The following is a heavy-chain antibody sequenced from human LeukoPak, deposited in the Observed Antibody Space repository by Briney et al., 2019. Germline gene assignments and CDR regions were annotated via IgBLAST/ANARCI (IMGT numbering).Heavy chain of an antibody. J-gene: IGHJ4*02. V-gene: IGHV4-59*01. CDR3: ARDRLGGTAQDY. D-gene: IGHD3-16*01. CDR2: IYYSGST. Sequence: SETLSLTCTVSGGSISSYYWSWIRQPPGKGLEWIGYIYYSGSTNYNPSLKSRVTISVDTSKNQFSLKLSSVTAADTAVYYCARDRLGGTAQDYWGQGPLVTVSS. CDR1: GGSISSYY.